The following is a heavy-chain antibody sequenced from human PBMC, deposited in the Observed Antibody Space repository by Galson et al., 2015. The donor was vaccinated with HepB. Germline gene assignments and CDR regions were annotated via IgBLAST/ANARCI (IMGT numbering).Heavy chain of an antibody. V-gene: IGHV3-30*18. Sequence: LRLSCAASGFTFSSYGMHWVRQAPGKGLEWVAVISYDGSNKYYADSVKGRFTISRDNSKNTLYLQMNSLRAEDTAVYYCAKDPGIAVAGNYYYYGMDVWGQGTTVTVSS. CDR3: AKDPGIAVAGNYYYYGMDV. CDR2: ISYDGSNK. J-gene: IGHJ6*02. CDR1: GFTFSSYG. D-gene: IGHD6-19*01.